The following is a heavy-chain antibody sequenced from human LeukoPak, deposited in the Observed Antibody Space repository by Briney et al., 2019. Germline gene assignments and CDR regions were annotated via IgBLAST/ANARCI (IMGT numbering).Heavy chain of an antibody. J-gene: IGHJ4*02. D-gene: IGHD4-23*01. Sequence: GGSLRLSCAASRFTLSTYAMHWVRQAPGKGLEWVALISYDGSNKYYADSVKGRFTISRDNSKNTLSLQMNSLRVEDTAVYYCARDPDSGGNGCLGFEYWGQGNLVTVSS. CDR1: RFTLSTYA. CDR2: ISYDGSNK. V-gene: IGHV3-30*01. CDR3: ARDPDSGGNGCLGFEY.